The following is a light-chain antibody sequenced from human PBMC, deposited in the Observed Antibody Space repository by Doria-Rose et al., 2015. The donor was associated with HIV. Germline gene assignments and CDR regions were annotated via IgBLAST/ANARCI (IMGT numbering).Light chain of an antibody. Sequence: VVTQEPAVSVALGQTVRITRRGDSLRDYYANWYRQKPGQAPVLVIFGKDNRPSGIPARFSGSSSGNIASLTISGAQAEDEADYYCNSRDSSGDDHLIFGGGTKLSVL. CDR2: GKD. V-gene: IGLV3-19*01. CDR1: SLRDYY. J-gene: IGLJ2*01. CDR3: NSRDSSGDDHLI.